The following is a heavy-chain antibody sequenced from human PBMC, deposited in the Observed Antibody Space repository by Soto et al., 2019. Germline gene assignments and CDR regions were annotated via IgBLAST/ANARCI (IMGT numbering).Heavy chain of an antibody. CDR2: IYYSGST. Sequence: SETLSLTCTFSGGSISSSSYYWGWIRQPPGKGLEWIGSIYYSGSTYYNPSLKSRVTISVDTSKNQFSLKLSSVTAADTAVYYCARGEPAAGPNWFDTWGQGTLVTVSS. J-gene: IGHJ5*02. CDR1: GGSISSSSYY. V-gene: IGHV4-39*01. D-gene: IGHD6-13*01. CDR3: ARGEPAAGPNWFDT.